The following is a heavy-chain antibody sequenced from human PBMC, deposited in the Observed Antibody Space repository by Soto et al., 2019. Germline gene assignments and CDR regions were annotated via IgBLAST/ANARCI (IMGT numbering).Heavy chain of an antibody. CDR1: GYNFNSYT. CDR2: ISAYNGNT. Sequence: QVQLVQSGAEVKKPGASVNVSCKASGYNFNSYTISWVRQAPGQGLEWMGRISAYNGNTNYAQKLQGRVTMTTDTSTSTAYMELRSLRSADTAVYHCARVVGALGHWFDPWGQGTLVTVSS. J-gene: IGHJ5*02. CDR3: ARVVGALGHWFDP. D-gene: IGHD1-26*01. V-gene: IGHV1-18*01.